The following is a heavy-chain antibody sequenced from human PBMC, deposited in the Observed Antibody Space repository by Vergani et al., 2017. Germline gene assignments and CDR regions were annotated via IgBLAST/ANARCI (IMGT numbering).Heavy chain of an antibody. J-gene: IGHJ4*02. Sequence: QVQLVESGGGVVQPGRSLRLSCAASGFTFSSSGMHWVRQAPGKGLEWVAVISYDGSNKYYADSVKGRFTISRDNSKNTLYLQMNSLRADDTAVSYCAKGQRYYYDSSGYIDDYWGQGTLVTVSS. CDR2: ISYDGSNK. D-gene: IGHD3-22*01. CDR3: AKGQRYYYDSSGYIDDY. V-gene: IGHV3-30*18. CDR1: GFTFSSSG.